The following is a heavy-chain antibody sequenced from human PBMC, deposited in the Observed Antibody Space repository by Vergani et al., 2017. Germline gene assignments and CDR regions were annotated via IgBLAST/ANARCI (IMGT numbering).Heavy chain of an antibody. CDR2: IYYSGRT. J-gene: IGHJ4*02. V-gene: IGHV4-59*01. CDR3: ARGGYYYDSSGYHHPFDY. D-gene: IGHD3-22*01. Sequence: QVQLQESGPGLVKPSETLSLTCTVSGGSISSYYWSWIRQPPGKGLEWIGYIYYSGRTNSNPSLKRRVTISVDTSKNQFSLKLGSVTAADTAVYYCARGGYYYDSSGYHHPFDYWGQGTLVAVSS. CDR1: GGSISSYY.